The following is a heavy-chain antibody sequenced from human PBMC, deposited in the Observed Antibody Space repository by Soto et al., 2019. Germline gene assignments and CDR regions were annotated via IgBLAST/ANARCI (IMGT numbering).Heavy chain of an antibody. CDR2: ISYDGSNK. Sequence: GGSLRLSCAASGFTFISYGMHWVRQAPGKGLEWVAVISYDGSNKYYADSVKGRFTISRDNSKNTLYLQMNSLRAEDTAVYYCAKAYAGTYYYDSSGYYEDYWGQGTLVTVSS. CDR1: GFTFISYG. D-gene: IGHD3-22*01. CDR3: AKAYAGTYYYDSSGYYEDY. J-gene: IGHJ4*02. V-gene: IGHV3-30*18.